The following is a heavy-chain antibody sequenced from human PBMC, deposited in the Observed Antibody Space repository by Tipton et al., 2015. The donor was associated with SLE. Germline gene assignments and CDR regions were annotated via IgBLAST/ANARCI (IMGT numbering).Heavy chain of an antibody. V-gene: IGHV3-30*04. CDR1: GFSFSYFP. J-gene: IGHJ4*02. CDR3: VREGGSNGRAGFFDF. Sequence: SLRLSCAASGFSFSYFPMHWVRQAPGKGLEWVAVVPSHGNDNRNDYNYAESVRGRFTISRDNSKNALYLQMDSLRNEDTALYYCVREGGSNGRAGFFDFWGQGTLVTVSS. D-gene: IGHD6-19*01. CDR2: VPSHGNDN.